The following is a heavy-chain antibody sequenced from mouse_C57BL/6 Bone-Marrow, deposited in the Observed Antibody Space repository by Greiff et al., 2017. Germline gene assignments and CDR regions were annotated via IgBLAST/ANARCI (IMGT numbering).Heavy chain of an antibody. Sequence: EVKLMESGGGLVKPGGSLKLSCAASGFTFSSYAMSWVRQTPEKRLEWVATISDGGSYTYYPDNVKGRFTISRDNAKNNLYLQMSHLKSEDTAMYYCAREEIYDYDVGFAYWGQGTLVTVSA. CDR2: ISDGGSYT. CDR3: AREEIYDYDVGFAY. V-gene: IGHV5-4*01. J-gene: IGHJ3*01. D-gene: IGHD2-4*01. CDR1: GFTFSSYA.